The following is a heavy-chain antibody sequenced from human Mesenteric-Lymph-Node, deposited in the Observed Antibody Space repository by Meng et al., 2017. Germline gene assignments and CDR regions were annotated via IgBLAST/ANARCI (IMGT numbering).Heavy chain of an antibody. V-gene: IGHV1-8*01. CDR1: GYTFTSYD. CDR2: MNPNSGNT. Sequence: ASVKVSCKASGYTFTSYDINWVRQATGQGLEWMGWMNPNSGNTGYAQKFQGRVTMTRDTSTSTVYMELSSLRSEDTAVYYCAREGLKNEYGGNAIDYWGQGTLVTVSS. D-gene: IGHD4-23*01. J-gene: IGHJ4*02. CDR3: AREGLKNEYGGNAIDY.